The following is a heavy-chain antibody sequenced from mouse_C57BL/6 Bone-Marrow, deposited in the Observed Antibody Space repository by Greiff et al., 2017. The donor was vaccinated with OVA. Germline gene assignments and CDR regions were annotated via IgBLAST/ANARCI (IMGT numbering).Heavy chain of an antibody. Sequence: VKLVESGAELVKPGASVKMSCKASGYTFTSYWITWVKQRPGQGLEWIGDIYPGSGSTNYNEKFKSKATLTVDTSSSTAYMQLSSLTSEDSAVYYCARTLITTVAYYYAMDYWGQGTSVTVSS. CDR2: IYPGSGST. J-gene: IGHJ4*01. V-gene: IGHV1-55*01. CDR3: ARTLITTVAYYYAMDY. CDR1: GYTFTSYW. D-gene: IGHD1-1*01.